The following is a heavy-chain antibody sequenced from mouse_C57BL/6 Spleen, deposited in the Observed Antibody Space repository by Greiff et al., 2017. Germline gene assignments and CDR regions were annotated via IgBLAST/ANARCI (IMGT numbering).Heavy chain of an antibody. J-gene: IGHJ3*01. V-gene: IGHV1-55*01. D-gene: IGHD2-5*01. CDR2: IYPGSGST. Sequence: QVQLQQPGAELVKPGASVKMSCKASGYTFTSYWITWVKQRPGQGLEWIGDIYPGSGSTNYNEKFKSKATLTVDTSSSTAYMQLSSLTSEDSAVYYCAAYYSNQAWFAYWGQGTLVTVSA. CDR1: GYTFTSYW. CDR3: AAYYSNQAWFAY.